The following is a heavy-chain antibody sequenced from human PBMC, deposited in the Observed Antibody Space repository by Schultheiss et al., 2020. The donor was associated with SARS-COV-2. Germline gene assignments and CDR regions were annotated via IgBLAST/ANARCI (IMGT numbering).Heavy chain of an antibody. CDR2: ISGGST. CDR1: GFTVRDNY. CDR3: VRDWVYCGGGSCHSLGQMDV. D-gene: IGHD2-15*01. Sequence: GSLRLSCAVSGFTVRDNYMGWVRQAPGKGLEWVSYISGGSTYYADSRKGRFTISRDNSKNTLHLQMNSLRAEDTAVYYCVRDWVYCGGGSCHSLGQMDVWGEGTTVTVSS. V-gene: IGHV3-38-3*01. J-gene: IGHJ6*04.